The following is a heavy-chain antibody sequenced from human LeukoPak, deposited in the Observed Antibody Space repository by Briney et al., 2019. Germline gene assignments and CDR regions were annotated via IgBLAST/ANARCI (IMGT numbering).Heavy chain of an antibody. CDR3: ARVYYGSGSWFDY. CDR2: ISGDGGNT. D-gene: IGHD3-10*01. Sequence: GGSLRLSCAASGFTFSSNAMSWVRQAPGKGLEWVSAISGDGGNTYYADSVKGRFTISRDNAKNSLYLQMNSLRAEDTAVYYCARVYYGSGSWFDYWGQGTLVTVSS. V-gene: IGHV3-23*01. J-gene: IGHJ4*02. CDR1: GFTFSSNA.